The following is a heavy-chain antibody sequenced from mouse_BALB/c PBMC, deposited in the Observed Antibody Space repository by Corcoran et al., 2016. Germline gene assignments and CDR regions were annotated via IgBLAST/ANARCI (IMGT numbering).Heavy chain of an antibody. CDR1: GYTFTNYG. V-gene: IGHV9-3-1*01. Sequence: QIQLVQSGPELKKPGETVKISCKASGYTFTNYGGDGVKRGGGKGLKWMGWINTYTGEPTYADDFKGRFAFSLETSASTAYLQINNLKNEDTATYFCAREPRAMDYWGQGTSVTVSS. CDR2: INTYTGEP. J-gene: IGHJ4*01. CDR3: AREPRAMDY.